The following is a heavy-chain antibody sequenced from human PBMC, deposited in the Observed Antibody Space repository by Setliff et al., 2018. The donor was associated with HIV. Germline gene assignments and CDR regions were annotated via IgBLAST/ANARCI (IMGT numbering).Heavy chain of an antibody. CDR3: ARVGYHGSGRYSFDY. V-gene: IGHV4-61*09. Sequence: SETLSLTCTVSGGSISSSSYYWSWIRQPAGKGLEWIGHIHTRGSTKYNPSLKSRVTISADTSKNQFSLNLSSVTAAETSVYYCARVGYHGSGRYSFDYWGQGTLVTVSS. CDR2: IHTRGST. CDR1: GGSISSSSYY. D-gene: IGHD3-10*01. J-gene: IGHJ4*02.